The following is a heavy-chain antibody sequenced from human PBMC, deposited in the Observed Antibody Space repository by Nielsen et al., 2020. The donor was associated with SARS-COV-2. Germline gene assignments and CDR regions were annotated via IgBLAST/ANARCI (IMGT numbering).Heavy chain of an antibody. Sequence: SETLSLTCAVYGGSFSGYYWSWIRQSPGKGLEWIGSVHHSGSTNYSPSLKSRVHLSLDTSQNEFSLKLTSVTAADTAMYYCARDYFGDYLDAFDVWGQGTMVTVSA. J-gene: IGHJ3*01. D-gene: IGHD4-17*01. V-gene: IGHV4-34*01. CDR2: VHHSGST. CDR1: GGSFSGYY. CDR3: ARDYFGDYLDAFDV.